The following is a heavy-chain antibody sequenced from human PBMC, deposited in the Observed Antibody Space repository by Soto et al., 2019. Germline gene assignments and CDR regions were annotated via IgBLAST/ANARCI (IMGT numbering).Heavy chain of an antibody. V-gene: IGHV1-18*01. J-gene: IGHJ3*02. Sequence: ASVKVSCKASGYTFTSYGISWVRQAPGQGLEWMGWISAYNGNTKYSQKFQGRVTITRDTSASTAYMELSSLRSEDTAVYYCARGKGSSGYYDAFDIWGQGTMVTVSS. CDR2: ISAYNGNT. CDR3: ARGKGSSGYYDAFDI. D-gene: IGHD3-22*01. CDR1: GYTFTSYG.